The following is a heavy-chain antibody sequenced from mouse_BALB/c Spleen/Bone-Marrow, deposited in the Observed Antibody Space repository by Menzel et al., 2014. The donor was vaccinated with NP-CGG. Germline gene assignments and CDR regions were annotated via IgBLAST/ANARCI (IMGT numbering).Heavy chain of an antibody. V-gene: IGHV1-67*01. Sequence: QVQLQQSGPELVRPGVSVKISCKGSGYTFTDYAMHWVKQSHAKSLEWIGVISTYSGNTNYNQKFKVKATMTVDKSSSTAYMELARLTSEDSAIYYCARAGYGSSYDWFAYWGQGTLVTVSA. D-gene: IGHD1-1*01. CDR2: ISTYSGNT. J-gene: IGHJ3*01. CDR1: GYTFTDYA. CDR3: ARAGYGSSYDWFAY.